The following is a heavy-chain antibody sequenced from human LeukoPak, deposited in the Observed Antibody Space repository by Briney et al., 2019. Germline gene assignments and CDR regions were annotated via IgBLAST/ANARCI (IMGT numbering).Heavy chain of an antibody. Sequence: SETLSLTCTVSGGSISSYYWSWIRQPPGKGLEWIGYIYYSGSTNYNPSLKSRVTISVDTSKNQFSLKLSSVTAADTAVYYCAGDTNRWELRSHDAFDIWGQGTMVTVSS. CDR2: IYYSGST. CDR1: GGSISSYY. D-gene: IGHD1-26*01. CDR3: AGDTNRWELRSHDAFDI. V-gene: IGHV4-59*01. J-gene: IGHJ3*02.